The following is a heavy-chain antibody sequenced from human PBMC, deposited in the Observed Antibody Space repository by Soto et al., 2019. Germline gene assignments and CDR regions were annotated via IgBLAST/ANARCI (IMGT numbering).Heavy chain of an antibody. CDR2: RKKDGGEE. Sequence: PGGSLRLACAASGFTSGGDWMSWVRHAPGQGLEWVANRKKDGGEEYYVDSAKGRFTISRDSAKNSLYLQRNSPRAEDTAVYYCATSSDTGYMFDFWGQGTLVTVSS. J-gene: IGHJ4*02. CDR3: ATSSDTGYMFDF. D-gene: IGHD3-9*01. V-gene: IGHV3-7*01. CDR1: GFTSGGDW.